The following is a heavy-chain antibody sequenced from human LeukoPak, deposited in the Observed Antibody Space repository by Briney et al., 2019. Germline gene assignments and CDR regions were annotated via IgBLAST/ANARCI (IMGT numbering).Heavy chain of an antibody. CDR3: ARAPGSSTSCYSDHNWFDP. D-gene: IGHD2-2*01. Sequence: SVKVSCNASGDTFSSYTISLVRQAPGQGLEWMGRIIPILGIANYAQKFQGRVTITADTSTSTAYMELSSLRSEDTAVYYCARAPGSSTSCYSDHNWFDPWGQGTLVTVSS. CDR1: GDTFSSYT. J-gene: IGHJ5*02. CDR2: IIPILGIA. V-gene: IGHV1-69*02.